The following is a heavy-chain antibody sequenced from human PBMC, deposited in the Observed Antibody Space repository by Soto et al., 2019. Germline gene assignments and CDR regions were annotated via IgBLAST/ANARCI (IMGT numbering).Heavy chain of an antibody. D-gene: IGHD6-19*01. Sequence: GGSLRLSCAASGFTVSSNYMTWVRQAPGKGLDWVSVIYSGGNTYYADSVKGRFTISRDNSKNTLYLQMNSLRPEDTAVYYCARDDVAVSGVDYWGQGTLVTVS. CDR1: GFTVSSNY. V-gene: IGHV3-66*01. J-gene: IGHJ4*02. CDR2: IYSGGNT. CDR3: ARDDVAVSGVDY.